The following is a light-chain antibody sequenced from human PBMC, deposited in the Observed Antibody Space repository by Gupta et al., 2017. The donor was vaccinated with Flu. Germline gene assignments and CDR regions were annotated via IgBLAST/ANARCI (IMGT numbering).Light chain of an antibody. J-gene: IGLJ3*02. Sequence: TISCTGSRSNIGARYDVHWYNQLPGKAPHRILVCADNRPSGVPARCSCDTNCASASLITSGRQGEDEADDYCYSSDNNMRSTVMFGGGTKMTVL. V-gene: IGLV1-40*03. CDR2: CAD. CDR1: RSNIGARYD. CDR3: YSSDNNMRSTVM.